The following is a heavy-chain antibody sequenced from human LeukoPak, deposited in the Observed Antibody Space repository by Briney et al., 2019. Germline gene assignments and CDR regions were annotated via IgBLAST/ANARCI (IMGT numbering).Heavy chain of an antibody. J-gene: IGHJ4*02. Sequence: QAGGSLRLSCAASEFTFSTYGMSWVRQAPGKGLEWVSGINYSGDSTYYADSVKGRFTISKDNSQNTFYLQMNSLKAEDTAVYFCAGSLPRGPLYWGQGILVTVSS. CDR3: AGSLPRGPLY. V-gene: IGHV3-23*01. D-gene: IGHD3-10*01. CDR2: INYSGDST. CDR1: EFTFSTYG.